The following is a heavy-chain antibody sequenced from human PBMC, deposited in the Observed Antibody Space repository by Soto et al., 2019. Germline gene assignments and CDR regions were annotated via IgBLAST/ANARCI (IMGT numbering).Heavy chain of an antibody. CDR3: ATYCSGGSCYYGYLGSYDAFDI. Sequence: ASVKVSCKVSGYTLTELSMHWVRQAPGKGLEWMGGFDPEDGETIYAQKFQGRVTMTEDTSTDTAYMELSSLRSEDTAVYYCATYCSGGSCYYGYLGSYDAFDIWGQGTMVTVSS. J-gene: IGHJ3*02. CDR2: FDPEDGET. D-gene: IGHD2-15*01. CDR1: GYTLTELS. V-gene: IGHV1-24*01.